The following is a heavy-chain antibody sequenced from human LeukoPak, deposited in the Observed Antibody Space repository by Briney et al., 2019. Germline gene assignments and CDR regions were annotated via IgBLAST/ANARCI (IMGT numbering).Heavy chain of an antibody. CDR1: GGSFSGYY. CDR3: ARVRDNNSSSSPGVPYYFDY. Sequence: SETLSLTCAVYGGSFSGYYWSWIRQPPGKGLEWVGEINHSGSTNYNPSLKSRVTISVDTSKNQFSLKLTSVTAADTAVYYCARVRDNNSSSSPGVPYYFDYWGQGTLVTVSS. V-gene: IGHV4-34*01. J-gene: IGHJ4*02. D-gene: IGHD6-6*01. CDR2: INHSGST.